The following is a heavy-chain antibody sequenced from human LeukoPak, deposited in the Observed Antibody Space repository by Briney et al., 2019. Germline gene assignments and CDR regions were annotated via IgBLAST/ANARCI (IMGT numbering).Heavy chain of an antibody. V-gene: IGHV3-23*01. CDR2: IGGSSDFT. Sequence: GGSLRLSCAASGFTFSNYAMSWVRQAPGKGLEWVSAIGGSSDFTYYAEYVKGRFTISRDNSKETLYLQMNSLRAEDTAVYYCAKADRGWGVITKDWGQGTLVTVSS. D-gene: IGHD3-10*01. J-gene: IGHJ4*02. CDR3: AKADRGWGVITKD. CDR1: GFTFSNYA.